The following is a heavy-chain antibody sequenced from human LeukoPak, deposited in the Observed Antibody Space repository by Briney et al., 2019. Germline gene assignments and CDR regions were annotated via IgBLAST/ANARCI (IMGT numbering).Heavy chain of an antibody. CDR1: GHTLSHAY. CDR2: IKSKTDGGTT. Sequence: GRSQRLSCAVSGHTLSHAYTNWVRHAPRRGREWVGRIKSKTDGGTTDYAAPVKGRFTISRDDSKNTLFLQMSSLMSEDTAVYYCAFPNRIFLDYWGQGTLVTVS. D-gene: IGHD2-15*01. CDR3: AFPNRIFLDY. J-gene: IGHJ4*02. V-gene: IGHV3-15*01.